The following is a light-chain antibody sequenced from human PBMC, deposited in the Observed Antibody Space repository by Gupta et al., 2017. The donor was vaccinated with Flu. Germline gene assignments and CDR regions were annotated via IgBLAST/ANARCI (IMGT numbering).Light chain of an antibody. Sequence: PAYTCASVGDGVTITSRARQSISSYLHWYQQKPGKAPKILIYAASRGESGVPSRFSGSGSGTDFSLTISRLQPEDFASYYCQQSESTPWRFGQGTKVEMK. CDR3: QQSESTPWR. CDR1: QSISSY. CDR2: AAS. V-gene: IGKV1-39*01. J-gene: IGKJ1*01.